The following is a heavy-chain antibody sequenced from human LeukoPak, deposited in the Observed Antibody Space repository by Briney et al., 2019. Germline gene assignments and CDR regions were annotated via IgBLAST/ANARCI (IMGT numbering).Heavy chain of an antibody. J-gene: IGHJ4*02. V-gene: IGHV4-59*02. D-gene: IGHD1-1*01. Sequence: PSETLSLTCTVSGGSVSSYYWSWIRQPPGKGLEWIGYTYYSGSTNYNPSLKSRVTISVDTSKNQFSLKLSSVTAADTAVYYCARDSTTSIDYWGQGTLVTVSS. CDR3: ARDSTTSIDY. CDR1: GGSVSSYY. CDR2: TYYSGST.